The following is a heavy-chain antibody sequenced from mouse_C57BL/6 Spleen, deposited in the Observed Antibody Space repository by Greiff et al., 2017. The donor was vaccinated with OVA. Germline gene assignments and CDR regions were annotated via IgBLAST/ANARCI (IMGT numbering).Heavy chain of an antibody. V-gene: IGHV3-6*01. CDR2: ISYDGSN. D-gene: IGHD1-1*01. CDR1: GYSITSGYY. CDR3: ARDPSYYYGSSYRYFDV. Sequence: EVQVVESGPGLVKPSQSLSLTCSVTGYSITSGYYWNWIRQFPGNKLEWMGYISYDGSNNYNPSLKNRISITRDTSKNQFFLKLNSVTTEDTATYYCARDPSYYYGSSYRYFDVWGTGTTVTVSS. J-gene: IGHJ1*03.